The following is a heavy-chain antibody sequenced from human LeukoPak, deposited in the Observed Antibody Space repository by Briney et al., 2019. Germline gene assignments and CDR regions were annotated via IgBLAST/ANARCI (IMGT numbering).Heavy chain of an antibody. Sequence: GESLKISCKDSGYSFTSYWIGWVRQMPGKGLEWMGIIYPGDSDTRYSPSFQGQVTISADKSISTAYLQWSSLKASDTAMYYCARQGTYDILTGYPRNDFDYWGQGTLVTVSS. V-gene: IGHV5-51*01. CDR3: ARQGTYDILTGYPRNDFDY. D-gene: IGHD3-9*01. CDR1: GYSFTSYW. CDR2: IYPGDSDT. J-gene: IGHJ4*02.